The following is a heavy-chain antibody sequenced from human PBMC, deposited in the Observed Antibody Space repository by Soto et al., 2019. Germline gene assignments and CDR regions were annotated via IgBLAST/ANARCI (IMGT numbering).Heavy chain of an antibody. CDR3: ARDASYYSLWSGYYPSRNGMDV. D-gene: IGHD3-3*01. CDR1: GFTFSSYG. CDR2: ILYDGSKK. J-gene: IGHJ6*02. V-gene: IGHV3-30*03. Sequence: PGGSLRLSCAASGFTFSSYGMHWVRQAPGKGLEWVAVILYDGSKKYYADSVKGRFTISRDNSRNTVYLQMNSLRADDTAVYYCARDASYYSLWSGYYPSRNGMDVWGQGTTVTVSS.